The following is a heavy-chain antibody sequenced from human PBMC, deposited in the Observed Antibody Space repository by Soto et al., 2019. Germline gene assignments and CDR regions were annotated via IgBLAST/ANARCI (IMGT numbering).Heavy chain of an antibody. CDR1: GDTIGRGDFY. Sequence: SETLSLTCAVSGDTIGRGDFYCTWIRESPGKGLEYIGYIYKRGRTYYNPSLKSRVSISVDTSKNQFSLRLTSLSAADTAVYNCARAASPYFDLLSAFHPWSQGTLVTVSS. CDR2: IYKRGRT. D-gene: IGHD3-9*01. V-gene: IGHV4-30-4*02. CDR3: ARAASPYFDLLSAFHP. J-gene: IGHJ5*02.